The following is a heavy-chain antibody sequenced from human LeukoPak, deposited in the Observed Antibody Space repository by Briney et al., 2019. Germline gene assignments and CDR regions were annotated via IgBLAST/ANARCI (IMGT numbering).Heavy chain of an antibody. D-gene: IGHD3-22*01. CDR2: ISSSSSYI. Sequence: GGSLRLSCAASGFTFSNYNMNWVRQAPGKGLEWVSSISSSSSYIYYADSVKGRFTISRDNAKNSLYLQMNSLRAEDTAVYYCVRIKPYYDSSGYLDYWGQGTLVTVSS. J-gene: IGHJ4*02. CDR3: VRIKPYYDSSGYLDY. CDR1: GFTFSNYN. V-gene: IGHV3-21*01.